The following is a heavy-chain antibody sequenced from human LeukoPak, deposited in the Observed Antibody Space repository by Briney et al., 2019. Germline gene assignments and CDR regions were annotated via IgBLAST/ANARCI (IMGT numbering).Heavy chain of an antibody. Sequence: ASVKVSCKASGYTFTSYDINWVRQATGKGLEWMGWMNPNSGNTGYAQKFQGRVTMTRNTSISTAYMELSSLRSEDTAVYYCARGGELLGDNWFDPWGQGTLVTVSS. D-gene: IGHD3-16*01. CDR2: MNPNSGNT. CDR1: GYTFTSYD. V-gene: IGHV1-8*01. J-gene: IGHJ5*02. CDR3: ARGGELLGDNWFDP.